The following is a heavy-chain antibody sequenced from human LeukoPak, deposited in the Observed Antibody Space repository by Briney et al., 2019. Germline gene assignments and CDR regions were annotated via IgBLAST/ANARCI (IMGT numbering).Heavy chain of an antibody. J-gene: IGHJ3*02. CDR2: ISSSSSYI. D-gene: IGHD3-10*01. CDR3: ARAGFSSLWFGESPYAFDI. CDR1: GFTFSSYS. Sequence: PGGSLRLSCAASGFTFSSYSMNWVRQAPGKGLEWVSSISSSSSYIYYADSVKGRFTISRDNAKNSLYLQMNSLRAEDTAVYYCARAGFSSLWFGESPYAFDIWGQGTMVTVSS. V-gene: IGHV3-21*01.